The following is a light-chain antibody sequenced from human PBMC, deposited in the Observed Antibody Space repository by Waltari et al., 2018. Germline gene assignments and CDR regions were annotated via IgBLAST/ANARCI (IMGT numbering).Light chain of an antibody. V-gene: IGKV1-5*03. CDR3: QQYYTYSVT. J-gene: IGKJ5*01. CDR2: KAS. CDR1: QSITIW. Sequence: DIQMTQSPSTLSASVGDRVTITCRASQSITIWLAWNQQKPGKAPKLLIDKASSLASGVPSRFSGSGSGTEFTLTISSLQPDDFATYYCQQYYTYSVTFGQGTRLEIK.